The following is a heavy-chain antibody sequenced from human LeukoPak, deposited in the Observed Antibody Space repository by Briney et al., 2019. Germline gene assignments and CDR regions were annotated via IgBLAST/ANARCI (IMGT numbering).Heavy chain of an antibody. CDR3: ARDRVGSSSSIIDY. CDR2: ISYEGSNK. Sequence: GGCLRLSSADSVFTFSSYAMHGVREAPGRGVERGAHISYEGSNKYYADSVKGRFTISRDNSKNTLYLQMNSLRAEDTAVYYCARDRVGSSSSIIDYWGQGTLVTVSS. D-gene: IGHD6-6*01. CDR1: VFTFSSYA. V-gene: IGHV3-30-3*01. J-gene: IGHJ4*02.